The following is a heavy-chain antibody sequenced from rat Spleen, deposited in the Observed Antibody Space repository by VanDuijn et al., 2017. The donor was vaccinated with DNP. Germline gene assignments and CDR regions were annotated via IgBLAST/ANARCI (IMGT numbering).Heavy chain of an antibody. CDR2: ISNSGST. D-gene: IGHD1-5*01. V-gene: IGHV3-1*01. Sequence: EVQLQESGPGLVKPSQSLSLTCSVTGYSITSAYRWNWIRKFPGNRMEWIGHISNSGSTSYNPSLTSRISIGRDTSKSQFFLHLNSVTTEDTATYYCARWNIGTSTLDYWGQGVMVTVSS. CDR3: ARWNIGTSTLDY. J-gene: IGHJ2*01. CDR1: GYSITSAY.